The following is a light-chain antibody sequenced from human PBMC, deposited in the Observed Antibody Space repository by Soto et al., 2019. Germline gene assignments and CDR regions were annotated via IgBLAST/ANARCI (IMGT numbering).Light chain of an antibody. CDR2: DVS. CDR1: NSDVGGYNY. CDR3: SSYTSSSTLPFV. Sequence: QSVLTQPASVSGSPGQSITISCTGTNSDVGGYNYVSWYQQHPGKAPKLMIYDVSNRPSGVSNRFSGSKSGNTASLTISGLQAEDEADYYCSSYTSSSTLPFVFGTGTKATVL. V-gene: IGLV2-14*01. J-gene: IGLJ1*01.